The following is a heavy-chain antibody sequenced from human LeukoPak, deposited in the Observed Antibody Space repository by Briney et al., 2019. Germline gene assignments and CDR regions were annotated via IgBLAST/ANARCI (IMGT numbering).Heavy chain of an antibody. CDR3: ARERGSEDAEYFHL. J-gene: IGHJ1*01. D-gene: IGHD3-10*01. CDR1: GGSIGSGGYY. V-gene: IGHV4-31*03. Sequence: PSQTLSLTCTVSGGSIGSGGYYWSWIRQHPGKGLEWIGYIFYSGTTNYNPSLKSRVTISVDTSKNQLTLYLSSVTAADTAVYYCARERGSEDAEYFHLWGQGTLVTVSS. CDR2: IFYSGTT.